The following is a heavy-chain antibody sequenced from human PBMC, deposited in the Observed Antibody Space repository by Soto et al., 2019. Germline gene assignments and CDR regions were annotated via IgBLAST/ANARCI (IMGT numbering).Heavy chain of an antibody. J-gene: IGHJ5*02. CDR1: VGSISSSSYY. CDR2: IYYSGST. CDR3: ARQSIVVVPAASRRAFDP. V-gene: IGHV4-39*01. D-gene: IGHD2-2*01. Sequence: PSETLSLTCTVSVGSISSSSYYWGWIRQPPGKGLEWIGSIYYSGSTYYNPSLKSRVTISVDTSKNQFSLKLSSVTAADTAVYYCARQSIVVVPAASRRAFDPWGQGTLVTVSS.